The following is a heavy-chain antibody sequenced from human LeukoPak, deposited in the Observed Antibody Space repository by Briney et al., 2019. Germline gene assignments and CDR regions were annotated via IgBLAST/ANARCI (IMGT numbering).Heavy chain of an antibody. Sequence: PSETLSLTCTVSGDSITSGGYYWSWIRQRPGKGLEWIGRIYTSGSTNYNPSLKSRVTMSVDTSKNQFSLKLSSVTAADTAVYYCARDYKQAGQTPYFDYWGQGTLVTVSS. CDR1: GDSITSGGYY. CDR2: IYTSGST. CDR3: ARDYKQAGQTPYFDY. V-gene: IGHV4-61*02. J-gene: IGHJ4*02. D-gene: IGHD6-19*01.